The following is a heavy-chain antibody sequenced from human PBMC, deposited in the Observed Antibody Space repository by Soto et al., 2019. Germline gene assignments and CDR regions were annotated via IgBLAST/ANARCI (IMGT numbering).Heavy chain of an antibody. CDR1: GGSISSGGYY. J-gene: IGHJ3*02. CDR2: IYYSGST. Sequence: SETLSLTCTVSGGSISSGGYYWSWIRQHPGKGLEWIGYIYYSGSTYYNPSLKSRVTISVDTSKNQFSLKLSSVTAADTAVYYCAREGLYSSSSSGRAFDIWGQGTMVTVSS. D-gene: IGHD6-6*01. CDR3: AREGLYSSSSSGRAFDI. V-gene: IGHV4-31*03.